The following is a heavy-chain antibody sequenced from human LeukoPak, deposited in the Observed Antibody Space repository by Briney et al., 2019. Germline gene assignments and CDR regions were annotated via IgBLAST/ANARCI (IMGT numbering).Heavy chain of an antibody. D-gene: IGHD5-18*01. CDR2: IIPIFGTA. CDR1: GGTFSSYA. J-gene: IGHJ4*02. Sequence: SVKVSCKASGGTFSSYAISWVRQAPGQGLEWMGGIIPIFGTANYAQKFQGRVTITADESTSTAYMGLSSLRSEDTAVYYCARGGRYSYGYFLLDYWGQGTLVTVSS. CDR3: ARGGRYSYGYFLLDY. V-gene: IGHV1-69*13.